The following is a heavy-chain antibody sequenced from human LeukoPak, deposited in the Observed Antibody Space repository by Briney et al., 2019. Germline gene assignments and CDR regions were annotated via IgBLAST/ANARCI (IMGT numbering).Heavy chain of an antibody. J-gene: IGHJ5*02. Sequence: SETLSLTCAVYGGSFSAYYWSWIRQPPGKGLEWLGEINHSGSTNYNPSLKSRVTISIDTSKNQFSLEMSPVTAADTAVYYCARGRGARSSRWYNWFDPWGQGTLVTVSS. CDR2: INHSGST. CDR3: ARGRGARSSRWYNWFDP. V-gene: IGHV4-34*01. CDR1: GGSFSAYY. D-gene: IGHD6-13*01.